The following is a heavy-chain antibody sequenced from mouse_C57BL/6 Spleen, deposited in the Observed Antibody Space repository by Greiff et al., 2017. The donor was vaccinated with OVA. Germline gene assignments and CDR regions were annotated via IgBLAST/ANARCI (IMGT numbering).Heavy chain of an antibody. CDR3: AIYYSNYVSHWYFDV. CDR1: GYAFSSYW. J-gene: IGHJ1*03. Sequence: VQVVESGAELVKPGASVKISCKASGYAFSSYWMNWVKQRPGKGLEWIGQIYPGDGDTNYNGKFKGKATLTADKSSSTAYMQLSSLTSEDSAVYFCAIYYSNYVSHWYFDVWGTGTTVTVSS. V-gene: IGHV1-80*01. CDR2: IYPGDGDT. D-gene: IGHD2-5*01.